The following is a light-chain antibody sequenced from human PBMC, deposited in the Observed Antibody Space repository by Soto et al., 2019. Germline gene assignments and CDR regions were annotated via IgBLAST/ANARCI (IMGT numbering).Light chain of an antibody. CDR3: QSYNRSLSDV. V-gene: IGLV1-40*01. CDR1: SSNIGAGYD. J-gene: IGLJ1*01. CDR2: GNS. Sequence: QSVLTQPPSVSGAPGQRVTISCTGSSSNIGAGYDVHWYQQLPGTAPKLLIYGNSNRPSGVPDRFSGSKSGTSASLAITGLQAEHEADYSCQSYNRSLSDVFGTGTKLTVL.